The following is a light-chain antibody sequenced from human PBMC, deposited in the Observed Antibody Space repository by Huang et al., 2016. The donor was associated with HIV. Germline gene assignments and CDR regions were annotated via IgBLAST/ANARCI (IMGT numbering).Light chain of an antibody. CDR1: QSVSVN. Sequence: EIVMTQSPATLSVTPGEGATLSCRATQSVSVNLAWYQQKPGQAPRLLIYGAFSRASGVPPRFSGSGSGTEFTLTISSLLSEDFGVYYCQQYINWPRTFGQGTRVEIK. CDR3: QQYINWPRT. V-gene: IGKV3-15*01. CDR2: GAF. J-gene: IGKJ1*01.